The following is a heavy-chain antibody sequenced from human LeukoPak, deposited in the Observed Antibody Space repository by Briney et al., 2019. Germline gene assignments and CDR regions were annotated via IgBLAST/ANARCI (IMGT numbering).Heavy chain of an antibody. CDR3: ARGAASLYQLLWGAFDY. Sequence: ASVKVSCKASGYTFTSYYMHWVRQAPGQGLEWMGIINPSGGSTSYAQKFQGRVTMTRDTSTSTVYMELSSLRSEDTAVYYCARGAASLYQLLWGAFDYWGQGTLVTVSS. CDR2: INPSGGST. D-gene: IGHD2-2*01. CDR1: GYTFTSYY. V-gene: IGHV1-46*01. J-gene: IGHJ4*02.